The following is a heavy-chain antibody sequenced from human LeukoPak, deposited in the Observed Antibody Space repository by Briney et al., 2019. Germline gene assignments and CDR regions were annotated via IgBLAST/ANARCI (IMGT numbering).Heavy chain of an antibody. CDR1: GGTFSSYA. CDR3: AKEGSLTGRWIPEYYFDY. J-gene: IGHJ4*02. Sequence: ASVKVSCKASGGTFSSYAISWVRQAPGQGLEWMGGIIPIFGTANYAQKFQGRVTITTDESTSTAYMELSSLRSEDTAVYYCAKEGSLTGRWIPEYYFDYWGQGTLVTVSS. CDR2: IIPIFGTA. V-gene: IGHV1-69*05. D-gene: IGHD3-9*01.